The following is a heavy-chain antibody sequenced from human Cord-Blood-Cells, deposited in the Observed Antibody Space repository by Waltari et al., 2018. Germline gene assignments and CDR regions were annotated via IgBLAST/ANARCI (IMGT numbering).Heavy chain of an antibody. CDR2: INPNSGGT. CDR3: AGVGGYSSSWYDY. V-gene: IGHV1-2*02. D-gene: IGHD6-13*01. Sequence: QVQLVQFGADVKKPVASVTDSCKPSGSTCTGYYIHWVRPAPGQGLESMGWINPNSGGTNYAQKFQGRVTMTRDTSISTADRELSRLRADDTAVYYCAGVGGYSSSWYDYWGQGTLVTVSS. CDR1: GSTCTGYY. J-gene: IGHJ4*02.